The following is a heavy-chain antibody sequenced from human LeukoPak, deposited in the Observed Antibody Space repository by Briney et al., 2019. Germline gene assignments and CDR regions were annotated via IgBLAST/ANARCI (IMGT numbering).Heavy chain of an antibody. CDR2: TWYDGSNK. Sequence: GGSLRLSCAASGFTFSSYGMHWVRQAPGKGLEWVAVTWYDGSNKYYADSVKGRFTISRDNSKNTLYLQMNSLRAEDTAVCYCAKVGYVAAAGHFDYWGQGTLVTVSS. CDR1: GFTFSSYG. V-gene: IGHV3-33*06. D-gene: IGHD6-13*01. J-gene: IGHJ4*02. CDR3: AKVGYVAAAGHFDY.